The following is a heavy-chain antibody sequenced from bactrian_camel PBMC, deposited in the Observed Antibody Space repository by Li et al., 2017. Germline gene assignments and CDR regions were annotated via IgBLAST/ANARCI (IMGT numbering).Heavy chain of an antibody. J-gene: IGHJ4*01. CDR2: IVTLGGTT. V-gene: IGHV3S54*01. CDR1: GSIDGTNC. Sequence: QVQLVESGGGSVQAGGSLRLSCEVSGSIDGTNCIGWFRQYPGKEREGVAAIVTLGGTTYYDDSVTGRFTISRDNTKKVLYLQLNNLKTEDTAKYICAKGIQKCPGLYYRPEGQGTQVTVS. D-gene: IGHD2*01.